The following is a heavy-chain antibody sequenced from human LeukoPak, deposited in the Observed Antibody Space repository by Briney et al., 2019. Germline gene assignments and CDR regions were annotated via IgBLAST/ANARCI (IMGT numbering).Heavy chain of an antibody. CDR2: ISGSGGST. CDR1: GFTFRDHA. V-gene: IGHV3-23*01. D-gene: IGHD3-10*01. Sequence: PGRSLTLSCRTSGFTFRDHAMNWVRQAPGKGLEWVSAISGSGGSTYYADSVKGRSTISRDNSKNTLYLQMNSLRAEDTAVYYCAKVLLWFGELFDPWGQGTLVTVSS. J-gene: IGHJ5*02. CDR3: AKVLLWFGELFDP.